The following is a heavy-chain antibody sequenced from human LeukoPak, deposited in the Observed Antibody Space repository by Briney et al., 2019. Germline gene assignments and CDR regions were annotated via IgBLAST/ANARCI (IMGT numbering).Heavy chain of an antibody. CDR2: IYSDGTNV. CDR1: GFTFSSYS. Sequence: GGSLRLSCAASGFTFSSYSMNWVRQAPGRGLEWVSYIYSDGTNVHYADSVKGRFTISKDNSKNTLYLQMNSLRSEDTAVYYCARGYPAANFDYWGQGTLVTVSS. CDR3: ARGYPAANFDY. V-gene: IGHV3-48*01. D-gene: IGHD2-2*01. J-gene: IGHJ4*02.